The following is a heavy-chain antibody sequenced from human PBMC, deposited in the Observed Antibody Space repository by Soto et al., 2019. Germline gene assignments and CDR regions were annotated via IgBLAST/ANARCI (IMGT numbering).Heavy chain of an antibody. CDR3: AREIGQNLGTENY. CDR1: GFTFSSYA. Sequence: QVQLVESGGGVVQPGRSLRLSCTASGFTFSSYAMQWVRQAPGKGLEWVALISYDGTNKYYADSVKGRFTISRDSSRNTLYLQMNSLRPEDTAVYYCAREIGQNLGTENYWGQGTLVAVSS. J-gene: IGHJ4*02. D-gene: IGHD3-10*01. CDR2: ISYDGTNK. V-gene: IGHV3-30-3*01.